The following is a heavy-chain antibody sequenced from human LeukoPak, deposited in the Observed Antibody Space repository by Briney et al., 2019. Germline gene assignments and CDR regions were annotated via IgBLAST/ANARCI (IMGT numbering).Heavy chain of an antibody. CDR2: MNPNSGNT. CDR3: ARGGDYDSSGSPGY. CDR1: GYTFASYD. Sequence: ASVKVSCKASGYTFASYDINWERQATGQGLEWMGWMNPNSGNTGYAQKFQGRVTMTRNTSISTAYMELSSLRSEDTAVYYCARGGDYDSSGSPGYWGQGTLVTVSS. J-gene: IGHJ4*02. V-gene: IGHV1-8*01. D-gene: IGHD3-22*01.